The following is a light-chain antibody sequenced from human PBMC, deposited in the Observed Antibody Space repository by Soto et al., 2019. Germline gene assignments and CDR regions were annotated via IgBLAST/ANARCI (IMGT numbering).Light chain of an antibody. Sequence: EIGVTLSAGALSLSPGERATLSCRASQSVSSSYLAWYQQKPGQAPRLLIYGASSRATGIPDRFSGSGSGTDFTLTISRLEPEDGAVYYCQQYGSSPRTFGQGTMVDI. CDR1: QSVSSSY. J-gene: IGKJ1*01. CDR3: QQYGSSPRT. V-gene: IGKV3-20*01. CDR2: GAS.